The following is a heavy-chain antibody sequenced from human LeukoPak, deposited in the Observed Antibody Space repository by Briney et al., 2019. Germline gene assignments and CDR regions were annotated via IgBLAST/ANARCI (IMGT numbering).Heavy chain of an antibody. V-gene: IGHV3-53*01. CDR2: IYSGGST. CDR1: GFSFTNFW. Sequence: GGSLRLSCAVSGFSFTNFWMSWVRQAPGKGLEWVSVIYSGGSTYYADSVKGRFTISRDNSKNTLYLQMNSLRAEDTAVYYCAREASGSGWRRFDYWGQGTLVTVSS. J-gene: IGHJ4*02. CDR3: AREASGSGWRRFDY. D-gene: IGHD6-19*01.